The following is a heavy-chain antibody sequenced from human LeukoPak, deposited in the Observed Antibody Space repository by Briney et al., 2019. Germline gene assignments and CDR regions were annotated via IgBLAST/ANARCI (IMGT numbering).Heavy chain of an antibody. Sequence: QPGGSLRLSCAASGFPFSNYWIHWVRRAPGKGLVWVSRITNDESRTNYADSVNGRFTISRDNAKSTVYLQITGLTAEDTAVYYCARDGGTSTPFDHWGQGTLVTVSS. CDR3: ARDGGTSTPFDH. CDR1: GFPFSNYW. D-gene: IGHD2-15*01. V-gene: IGHV3-74*01. J-gene: IGHJ4*02. CDR2: ITNDESRT.